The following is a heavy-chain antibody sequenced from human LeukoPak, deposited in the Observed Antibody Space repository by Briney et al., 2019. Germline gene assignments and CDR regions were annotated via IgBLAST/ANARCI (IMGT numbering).Heavy chain of an antibody. J-gene: IGHJ4*02. CDR3: ARTHYGSGSYYRPFDY. CDR2: IYYSGST. D-gene: IGHD3-10*01. V-gene: IGHV4-39*07. CDR1: GGSISSSSYY. Sequence: SEALSLTCTVSGGSISSSSYYWGWIRQPPGKGLEWIGSIYYSGSTYYNPSLKSRVTISVDTSKNQFSLKLSSVTAADTAVYYCARTHYGSGSYYRPFDYWGQGTLVTVSS.